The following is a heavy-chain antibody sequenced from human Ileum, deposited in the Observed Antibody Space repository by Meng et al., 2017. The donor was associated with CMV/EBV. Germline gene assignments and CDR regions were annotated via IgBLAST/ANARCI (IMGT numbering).Heavy chain of an antibody. Sequence: GAALKISCAASEFTFSSYWMHWVRQAPGKGLVWVSRSNSDGSSTNYADSVKGRFTISSDNAKNTLYLQMNSLRAEDTAVYYCARDPGHPAAGPGPSYYYGMDVWGQGTTVTVSS. CDR3: ARDPGHPAAGPGPSYYYGMDV. J-gene: IGHJ6*02. CDR2: SNSDGSST. CDR1: EFTFSSYW. D-gene: IGHD6-13*01. V-gene: IGHV3-74*01.